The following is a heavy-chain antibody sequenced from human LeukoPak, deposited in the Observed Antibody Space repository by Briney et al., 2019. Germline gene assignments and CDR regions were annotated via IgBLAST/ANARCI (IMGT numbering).Heavy chain of an antibody. CDR3: VREDWGSGTIIDY. CDR1: GYTFTGYY. CDR2: INGYTGDT. Sequence: ASVKVSCKASGYTFTGYYMHWVRQAPGQGLEWMGWINGYTGDTIYAQRFQGRVTMTTDTSTSTAYMELRSLRFDDTAVYYCVREDWGSGTIIDYWGQGTLVTVSS. V-gene: IGHV1-18*04. J-gene: IGHJ4*02. D-gene: IGHD1-14*01.